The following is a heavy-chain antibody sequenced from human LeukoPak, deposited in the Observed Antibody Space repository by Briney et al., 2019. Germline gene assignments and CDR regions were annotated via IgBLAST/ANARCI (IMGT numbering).Heavy chain of an antibody. CDR3: ARDLAYSRLDY. J-gene: IGHJ4*02. CDR1: GLTFSSSW. D-gene: IGHD5-18*01. V-gene: IGHV3-7*01. CDR2: INPEGSEK. Sequence: PGGSPRLSCAVSGLTFSSSWMDWVRQAPGKGQEWVASINPEGSEKYSAGSVKGRFTISRDNAKSSLYLQMDSLRVEDTAFYYCARDLAYSRLDYWGQGVLVTVSS.